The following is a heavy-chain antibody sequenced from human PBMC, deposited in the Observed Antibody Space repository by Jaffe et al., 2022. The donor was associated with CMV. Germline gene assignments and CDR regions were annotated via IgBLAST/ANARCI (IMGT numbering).Heavy chain of an antibody. V-gene: IGHV4-59*01. Sequence: QVQLQESGPGLVKPSETLSLTCTVSGGSISSYYWSWIRQPPGKGLEWIGYIYYSGSTNYNPSLKSRVTISVDTSKNQFSLKLSSVTAADTAVYYCARVPGRWLQFHDAFDIWGQGTMVTVSS. J-gene: IGHJ3*02. CDR1: GGSISSYY. CDR3: ARVPGRWLQFHDAFDI. CDR2: IYYSGST. D-gene: IGHD5-12*01.